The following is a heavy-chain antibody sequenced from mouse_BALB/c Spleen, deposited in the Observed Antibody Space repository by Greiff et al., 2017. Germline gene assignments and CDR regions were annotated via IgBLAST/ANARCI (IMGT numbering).Heavy chain of an antibody. J-gene: IGHJ4*01. D-gene: IGHD2-14*01. CDR2: IWSGGST. CDR1: GFSLTSYG. Sequence: VKLQESGPGLVQPSQSLSITCTVSGFSLTSYGVHWVRQSPGKGLEWLGVIWSGGSTDYNAAFISRLSISKDNSKSQVFFKMNSLQANDTAIYYCARTGYRYDYAMDYWGQGTSVTVSS. CDR3: ARTGYRYDYAMDY. V-gene: IGHV2-2*02.